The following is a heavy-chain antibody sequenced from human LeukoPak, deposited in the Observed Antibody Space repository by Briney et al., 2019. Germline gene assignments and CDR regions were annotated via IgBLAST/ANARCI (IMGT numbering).Heavy chain of an antibody. Sequence: GGSLRLSCAASGFTFSKVWMSWVRQAPWKGLEWVGRIKSKTDGGTIDYAAPVKGRFTISRDDSKDTLFLQMNSLKTEDTAVYYCTTDLSELDDSGYYAKYFHHWGQGTLVSVSS. V-gene: IGHV3-15*01. CDR1: GFTFSKVW. J-gene: IGHJ1*01. CDR2: IKSKTDGGTI. D-gene: IGHD3-22*01. CDR3: TTDLSELDDSGYYAKYFHH.